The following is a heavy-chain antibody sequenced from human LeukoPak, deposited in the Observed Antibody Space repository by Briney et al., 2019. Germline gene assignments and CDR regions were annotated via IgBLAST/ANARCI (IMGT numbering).Heavy chain of an antibody. CDR2: IIPIFGIA. CDR3: ARGPTSRWLKNWFDP. V-gene: IGHV1-69*04. D-gene: IGHD5-24*01. J-gene: IGHJ5*02. Sequence: ASVKVSCKASGGTFSSYAISWVRQAPGQGLEWMGRIIPIFGIANYAQKFQGRVTITADKSTSTAYMELSSLRSEDTAVYYCARGPTSRWLKNWFDPWGQGNLVTVSS. CDR1: GGTFSSYA.